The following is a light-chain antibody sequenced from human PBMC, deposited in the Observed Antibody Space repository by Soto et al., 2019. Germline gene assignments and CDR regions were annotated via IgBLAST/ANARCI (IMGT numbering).Light chain of an antibody. CDR3: SSYTSSSTLS. V-gene: IGLV2-14*02. J-gene: IGLJ2*01. CDR2: EVS. Sequence: QSALTQPASVSGSPGQSITISCTGSSDVVGNYNLVSWYQQHPGKAPKLIIYEVSNRPSGVSNRFSGSKSGNTASLTISGLQPEDEADYYCSSYTSSSTLSFGGGTKLTVL. CDR1: SDVVGNYNL.